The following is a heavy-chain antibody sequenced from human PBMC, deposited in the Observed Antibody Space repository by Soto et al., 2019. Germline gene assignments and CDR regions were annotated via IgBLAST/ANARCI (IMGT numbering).Heavy chain of an antibody. J-gene: IGHJ6*02. CDR1: GFTFSVYA. D-gene: IGHD2-21*02. V-gene: IGHV3-23*01. CDR2: VTANGGST. CDR3: ASLGVGDWANYYYYYGMDV. Sequence: ESGGGFVQPGGSLRLSCAATGFTFSVYAMTWVRQAPGKGLEWVSAVTANGGSTYSADSVKGRFTISRDNSKSTLFLQMNSLRAEDTAVYYCASLGVGDWANYYYYYGMDVWGQGTTVTVSS.